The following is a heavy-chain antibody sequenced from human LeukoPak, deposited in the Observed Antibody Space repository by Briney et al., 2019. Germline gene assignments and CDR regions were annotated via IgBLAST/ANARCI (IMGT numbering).Heavy chain of an antibody. D-gene: IGHD1-1*01. CDR1: GGTFSSYA. Sequence: VASVKVSCKASGGTFSSYAISWVRQALGQGLEWMGGIIPIFGTANYAQKFQGRVTITADKSTSTAYMELSSLRSEDTAVYYCARKGVYNWNDSYYYGMDVWGKGTTVTVSS. CDR3: ARKGVYNWNDSYYYGMDV. J-gene: IGHJ6*04. CDR2: IIPIFGTA. V-gene: IGHV1-69*06.